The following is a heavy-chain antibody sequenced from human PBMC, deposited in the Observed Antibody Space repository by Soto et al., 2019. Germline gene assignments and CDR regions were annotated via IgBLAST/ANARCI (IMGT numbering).Heavy chain of an antibody. CDR2: IKSKTDGGTT. CDR1: GFTFSNAW. J-gene: IGHJ4*02. V-gene: IGHV3-15*01. CDR3: TTYGITIFGVVDY. Sequence: EVQLVESGGGLVKPGGSLRLSCAASGFTFSNAWMSWVRQAPGKGLEWVGRIKSKTDGGTTDYAAPVKGIFTISRDDSKNTLYLQMNSLKTEDTDVYYCTTYGITIFGVVDYWGQGTLVTVSS. D-gene: IGHD3-3*01.